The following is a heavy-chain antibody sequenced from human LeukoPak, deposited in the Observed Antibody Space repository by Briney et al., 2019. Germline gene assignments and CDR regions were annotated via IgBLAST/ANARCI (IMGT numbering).Heavy chain of an antibody. J-gene: IGHJ4*02. Sequence: SETLSLTCTVSGYSISSGYYWGWIRQPPGKGLEWIGSIYHSGSTYYNPSLKSRVTISVDTSKNQFSLKLSSVTAADTAVYYCASHSNWAYFDYWGQGTLVTVSS. CDR2: IYHSGST. CDR3: ASHSNWAYFDY. V-gene: IGHV4-38-2*02. D-gene: IGHD7-27*01. CDR1: GYSISSGYY.